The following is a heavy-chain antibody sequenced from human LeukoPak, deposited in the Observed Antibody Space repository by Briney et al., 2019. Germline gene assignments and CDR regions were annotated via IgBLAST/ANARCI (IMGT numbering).Heavy chain of an antibody. CDR1: GGSISSGGYY. Sequence: SETLSLTCTVSGGSISSGGYYWSWIRQHPGKGLEWIGYIYYSGSTYYNPSLKSRITISVDTSKNQFSLKLSSVTAADTAVYYCARGSFDYFDYWGQGTLVTVSS. CDR2: IYYSGST. CDR3: ARGSFDYFDY. V-gene: IGHV4-31*03. J-gene: IGHJ4*02.